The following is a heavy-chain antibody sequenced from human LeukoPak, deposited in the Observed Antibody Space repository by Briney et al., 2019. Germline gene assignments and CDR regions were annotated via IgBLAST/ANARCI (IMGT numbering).Heavy chain of an antibody. Sequence: PGGSLRLSCAASGFTVSSNYMSWVRQAPGKGLEWVSVIYSGGSTYYADSVKGRFTISRDNSKNTLYLQMNSLRAEDTAVYYCAAPYLYSYGDHDAFDIWGQGTMVTVSS. V-gene: IGHV3-66*01. D-gene: IGHD5-18*01. CDR1: GFTVSSNY. CDR2: IYSGGST. J-gene: IGHJ3*02. CDR3: AAPYLYSYGDHDAFDI.